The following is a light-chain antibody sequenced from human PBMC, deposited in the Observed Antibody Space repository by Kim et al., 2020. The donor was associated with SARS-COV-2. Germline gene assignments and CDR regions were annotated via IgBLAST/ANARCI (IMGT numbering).Light chain of an antibody. CDR2: AAS. CDR1: QSISSY. Sequence: SASVGDRVTITCRESQSISSYLNWYQQKPGKAPKLLIYAASSLQSGVPSRFSGSGSGTDFTLTISSLQPEDFATYYCQQSYSTSTFGPGTKVDIK. CDR3: QQSYSTST. J-gene: IGKJ3*01. V-gene: IGKV1-39*01.